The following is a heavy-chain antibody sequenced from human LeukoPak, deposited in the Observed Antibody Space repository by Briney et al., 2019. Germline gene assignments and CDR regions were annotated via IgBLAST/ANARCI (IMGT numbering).Heavy chain of an antibody. CDR3: ARVAGLRYFDWVDY. CDR1: GYTFTSYG. CDR2: ISTYNGNT. Sequence: ASVKVSCKASGYTFTSYGFSWVRQAPGHGLEWMGWISTYNGNTNYAQKLQGRVTMTTDTSTSTAYMKLRSLRSDDTAVYYCARVAGLRYFDWVDYWGQGTLVTVSS. J-gene: IGHJ4*02. V-gene: IGHV1-18*04. D-gene: IGHD3-9*01.